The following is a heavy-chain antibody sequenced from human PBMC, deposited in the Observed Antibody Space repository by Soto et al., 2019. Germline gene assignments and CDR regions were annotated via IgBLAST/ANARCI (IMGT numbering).Heavy chain of an antibody. Sequence: EVQLLESGGGLVQPGGSLRLSCAASGFTFSNYAMSWVRQAPRKGLEWVSAISGSGGSTYYADSVKVRFTISRDNSNNTLYLQMNSLRAGDTAVYYCAKDPSVHYYASWRFSYWGQGTLVTVSS. D-gene: IGHD3-10*01. CDR1: GFTFSNYA. J-gene: IGHJ4*02. CDR2: ISGSGGST. V-gene: IGHV3-23*01. CDR3: AKDPSVHYYASWRFSY.